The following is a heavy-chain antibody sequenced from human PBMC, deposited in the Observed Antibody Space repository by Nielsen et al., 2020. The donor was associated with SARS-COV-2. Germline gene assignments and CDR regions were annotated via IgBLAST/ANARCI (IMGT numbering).Heavy chain of an antibody. Sequence: GESLKISCAASGFTVSTNYMSWIRQGPGKGLDWLAYISGDGATIYHADSVKGRFTISRDNAKNSLYLQMNSLRAEDTAVYYCARGAGRDHPDYWGQGTLVTVSS. CDR1: GFTVSTNY. CDR2: ISGDGATI. D-gene: IGHD2-21*02. CDR3: ARGAGRDHPDY. V-gene: IGHV3-11*04. J-gene: IGHJ4*02.